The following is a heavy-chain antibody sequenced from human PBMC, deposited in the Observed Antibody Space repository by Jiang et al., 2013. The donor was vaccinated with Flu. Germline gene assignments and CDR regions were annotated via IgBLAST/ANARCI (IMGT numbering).Heavy chain of an antibody. V-gene: IGHV4-4*02. CDR3: ARDRSSTPAVMDV. J-gene: IGHJ6*02. CDR1: GGSISSSNW. Sequence: PSGTLSLTCAVSGGSISSSNWWSWIRQPPGKGLEWIGYLYYTGSTNYNPSLKSRVTISGHMSKNQFSLKLSSVTAADTAIYYCARDRSSTPAVMDVWGQGTTVTVSS. D-gene: IGHD6-13*01. CDR2: LYYTGST.